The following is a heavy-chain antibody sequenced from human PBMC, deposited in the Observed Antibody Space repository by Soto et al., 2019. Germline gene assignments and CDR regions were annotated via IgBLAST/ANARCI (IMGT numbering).Heavy chain of an antibody. Sequence: ASVKVSCKASGYTFTVYYMHWVRQAPGQGLEWMGWINPNSGGTNYAQKFQGWVTMTRDTSISTAYMELSRLRSDDTAVYYCAIGAQQIEGPPIPYYDAFDIWGQGTMVTVSS. CDR2: INPNSGGT. D-gene: IGHD2-8*01. J-gene: IGHJ3*02. V-gene: IGHV1-2*04. CDR1: GYTFTVYY. CDR3: AIGAQQIEGPPIPYYDAFDI.